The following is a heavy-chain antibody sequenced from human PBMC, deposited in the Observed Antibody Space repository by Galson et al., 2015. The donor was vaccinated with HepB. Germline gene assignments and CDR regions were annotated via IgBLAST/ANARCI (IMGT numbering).Heavy chain of an antibody. CDR2: ISSSSSYI. J-gene: IGHJ5*02. CDR1: GFTFSSYS. CDR3: ARDPDSPDSSGYYPNWFDP. Sequence: SLRLSCAASGFTFSSYSMNWVRQAPGKGLEWVSSISSSSSYIYYADSVKGRFTISRDNAKNSLYLQMNSLRAEDTAVYYCARDPDSPDSSGYYPNWFDPWGQGTLVTVSS. D-gene: IGHD3-22*01. V-gene: IGHV3-21*01.